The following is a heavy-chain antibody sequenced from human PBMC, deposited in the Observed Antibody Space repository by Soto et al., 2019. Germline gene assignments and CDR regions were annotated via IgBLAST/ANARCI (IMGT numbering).Heavy chain of an antibody. V-gene: IGHV4-39*01. Sequence: SDTLSLTYTVSGVFISSSSYNWGWIRQPPGKGLECIGSIYYSGSTYYNPSLKSRVTMSVDTSNNQFSLKLSSVTAADTAVYYCARQWLVHVSFDYWGQGTLVTVSS. CDR3: ARQWLVHVSFDY. D-gene: IGHD6-19*01. CDR1: GVFISSSSYN. J-gene: IGHJ4*02. CDR2: IYYSGST.